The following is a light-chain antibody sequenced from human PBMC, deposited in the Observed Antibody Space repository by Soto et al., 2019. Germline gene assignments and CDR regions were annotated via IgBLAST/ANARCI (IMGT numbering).Light chain of an antibody. CDR2: DTS. CDR1: QTVGSTY. CDR3: QHSGSSPWT. J-gene: IGKJ1*01. V-gene: IGKV3D-20*01. Sequence: EIVLTQSPATLSLSPGERATLSCGASQTVGSTYLAWYHQKPGLAPRLLIYDTSSRATGLPDRFGGSGSGTDFTLTISRLEPEHFAVYSCQHSGSSPWTFGQGAKVEIK.